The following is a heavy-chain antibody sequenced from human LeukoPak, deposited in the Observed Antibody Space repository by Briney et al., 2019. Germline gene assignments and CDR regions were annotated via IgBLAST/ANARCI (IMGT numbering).Heavy chain of an antibody. J-gene: IGHJ3*02. CDR1: GFTVSSYG. CDR2: ISYDGSNK. CDR3: AKDYDYGDYVYAFDI. V-gene: IGHV3-30*18. D-gene: IGHD4-17*01. Sequence: GGSLRLSCAASGFTVSSYGMHWVRQAPGKGLEWVAVISYDGSNKYYADSVKGRFTISRDNSKNTLYLQMNSLRAEDTAVYYCAKDYDYGDYVYAFDIWGQGTMVTVSS.